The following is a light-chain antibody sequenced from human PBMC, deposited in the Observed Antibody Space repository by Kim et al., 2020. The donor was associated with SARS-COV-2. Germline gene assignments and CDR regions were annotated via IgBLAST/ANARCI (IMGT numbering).Light chain of an antibody. CDR2: QND. CDR3: QAWDSSTFWV. CDR1: QLGDNT. Sequence: PPEQTASITWSVYQLGDNTACWYQQKPGQSPVLVNYQNDERPSGIPERFSGANSGDTATLTISGTQAMDEAGYYCQAWDSSTFWVFGGGTKLTVL. J-gene: IGLJ3*02. V-gene: IGLV3-1*01.